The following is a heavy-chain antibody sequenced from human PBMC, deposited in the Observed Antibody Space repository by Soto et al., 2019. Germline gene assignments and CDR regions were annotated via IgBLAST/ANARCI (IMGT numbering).Heavy chain of an antibody. Sequence: EMQLVESGGGLVQPGGSLRLSCAASGFTFSDYHMEWVRQAPGKGLEWIGRARNDPRARTTQHAASVRGRFITSRDDSENSLYLQMNSLKYEDTAMYYCVGSLQYWGQGTLVTASS. D-gene: IGHD6-13*01. CDR1: GFTFSDYH. CDR2: ARNDPRARTT. V-gene: IGHV3-72*01. CDR3: VGSLQY. J-gene: IGHJ4*02.